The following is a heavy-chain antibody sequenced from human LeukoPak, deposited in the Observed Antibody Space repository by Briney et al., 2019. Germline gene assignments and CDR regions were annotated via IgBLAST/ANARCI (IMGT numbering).Heavy chain of an antibody. CDR2: ISGPGDGA. J-gene: IGHJ4*02. D-gene: IGHD6-19*01. CDR1: GFTFSNYA. V-gene: IGHV3-23*01. Sequence: GGSLRLSCAASGFTFSNYAMTWVRQAPGEGLEWVSSISGPGDGALYADSVEGRFTFSRDSSKNTAYLQMNSLRAEDTAVYYCATGVAVAGTLFDYWGQGTLVTVSS. CDR3: ATGVAVAGTLFDY.